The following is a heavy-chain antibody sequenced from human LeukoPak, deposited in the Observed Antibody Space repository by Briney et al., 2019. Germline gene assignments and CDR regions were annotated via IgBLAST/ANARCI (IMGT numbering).Heavy chain of an antibody. CDR3: ARGLPSRFDP. CDR2: INHSGST. V-gene: IGHV4-34*01. CDR1: GGSFSGYY. D-gene: IGHD2-15*01. J-gene: IGHJ5*02. Sequence: SETLSLTCAVYGGSFSGYYWSWIRQPPGKGLEWIGEINHSGSTNYNPSLKSRVTISVGTSKNQFSLKLSSGITADAAVYYWARGLPSRFDPWGQGTLVTVSS.